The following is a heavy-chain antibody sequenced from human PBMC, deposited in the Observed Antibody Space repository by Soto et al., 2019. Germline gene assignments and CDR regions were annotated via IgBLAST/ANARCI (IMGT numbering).Heavy chain of an antibody. J-gene: IGHJ4*02. CDR3: VRDTQISGSSYFDY. CDR1: GFTFSSYA. D-gene: IGHD1-26*01. Sequence: GGSLRLSCAASGFTFSSYAMHWVRQAPGKGLEWVAVISYDGSNKYYADSVKGRFTISRDNSKNTLYLQMNSLRAEDTAVYYCVRDTQISGSSYFDYWGQGTLVTVSS. CDR2: ISYDGSNK. V-gene: IGHV3-30*04.